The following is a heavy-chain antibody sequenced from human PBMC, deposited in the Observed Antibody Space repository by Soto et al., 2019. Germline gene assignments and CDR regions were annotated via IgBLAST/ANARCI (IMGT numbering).Heavy chain of an antibody. J-gene: IGHJ4*02. V-gene: IGHV2-5*01. CDR2: IYWHDDK. CDR3: AYRALYSGSYWDWGYFDY. D-gene: IGHD1-26*01. Sequence: QITLKESGPPRVKPTQTLTLTCNFSGFSLDTSGVGVGWIRQPPGKALEWLVLIYWHDDKRYSPSLKSRLTITRDTSSNEGVLIMTYRDPVDTATYYCAYRALYSGSYWDWGYFDYWGQGTLVTVSS. CDR1: GFSLDTSGVG.